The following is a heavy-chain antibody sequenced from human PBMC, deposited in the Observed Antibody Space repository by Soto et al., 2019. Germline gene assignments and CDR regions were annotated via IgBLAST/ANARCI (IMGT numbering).Heavy chain of an antibody. V-gene: IGHV1-69*13. CDR1: GYTFTSYG. D-gene: IGHD1-26*01. CDR2: IIPIFGTA. CDR3: AREGVYSGSYGTFDY. Sequence: GASVKVSCKASGYTFTSYGISWVRQAPGQGLEWMGGIIPIFGTANYAQKFQGRVTITADESTSTAYMELSSLRSEDTAVYYCAREGVYSGSYGTFDYWGQGTLVTVSS. J-gene: IGHJ4*02.